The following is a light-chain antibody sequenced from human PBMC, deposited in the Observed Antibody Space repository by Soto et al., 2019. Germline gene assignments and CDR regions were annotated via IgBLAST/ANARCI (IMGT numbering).Light chain of an antibody. Sequence: QSALTQPRSVSGSLGQSVTISCTGTTGDVGAYNFVSWYQLHPGKAPKLMIYDASKRPSGVPDRFSASKSGNTASLTISGLQAEDEADYYCCSYAGSFTWVFGGGTKLTVL. CDR2: DAS. CDR3: CSYAGSFTWV. V-gene: IGLV2-11*01. CDR1: TGDVGAYNF. J-gene: IGLJ3*02.